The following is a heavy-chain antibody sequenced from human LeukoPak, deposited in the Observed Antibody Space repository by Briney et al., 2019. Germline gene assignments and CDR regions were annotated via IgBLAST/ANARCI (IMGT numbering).Heavy chain of an antibody. V-gene: IGHV4-39*01. D-gene: IGHD5-12*01. J-gene: IGHJ5*02. Sequence: SETLSLTCTVSGGSISSSSNYWGWIRQPPGKGLEWIGTIYSTGNTYYNPSLKSRLTISVDTSKNQFSLKLSSVTAADTAVYHCARGGESGYDTWGQGSLVTVSS. CDR1: GGSISSSSNY. CDR3: ARGGESGYDT. CDR2: IYSTGNT.